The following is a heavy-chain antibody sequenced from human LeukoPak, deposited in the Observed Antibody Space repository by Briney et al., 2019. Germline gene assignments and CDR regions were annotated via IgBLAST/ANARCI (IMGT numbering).Heavy chain of an antibody. Sequence: PGGSLRLSCAASGFTFSGHWMTWVRQAPGKGLEWVAVIWYDGSNKYYADSVKGRFTISRDNSKNTLYLQMNSLRAEDTAVYYCARERYDSSGGYFDYWGQGTLVTVSS. J-gene: IGHJ4*02. CDR1: GFTFSGHW. CDR2: IWYDGSNK. CDR3: ARERYDSSGGYFDY. D-gene: IGHD3-22*01. V-gene: IGHV3-33*01.